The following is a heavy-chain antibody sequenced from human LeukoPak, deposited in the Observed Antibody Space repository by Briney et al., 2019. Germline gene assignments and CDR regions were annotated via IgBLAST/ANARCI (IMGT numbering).Heavy chain of an antibody. CDR3: ARDESSGWSYYFDY. CDR2: ISSSSYI. J-gene: IGHJ4*02. CDR1: GFTFSSYS. D-gene: IGHD6-19*01. V-gene: IGHV3-21*01. Sequence: GGSLRHSCAASGFTFSSYSMNWIRQAPGKGLEWVSSISSSSYIYYADSVKCRFTISRDNAKNSLYLQMSSLRAEDTAVYYCARDESSGWSYYFDYWGQGTLVTVSS.